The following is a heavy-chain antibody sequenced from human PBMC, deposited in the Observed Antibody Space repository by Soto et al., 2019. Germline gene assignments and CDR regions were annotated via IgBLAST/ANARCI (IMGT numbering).Heavy chain of an antibody. J-gene: IGHJ5*02. CDR2: IKDDGGDE. CDR3: AGGSGWISDT. D-gene: IGHD6-19*01. CDR1: GFTFSPYW. Sequence: EVQLVESGGGLVQPGGSLRLSCAASGFTFSPYWMSWVRQAPGKGLEWVAIIKDDGGDEHYLEAGRGRFTISRDNAKKSLYLAMDSLRVEDTAVYYCAGGSGWISDTWGQGTLVTVSS. V-gene: IGHV3-7*05.